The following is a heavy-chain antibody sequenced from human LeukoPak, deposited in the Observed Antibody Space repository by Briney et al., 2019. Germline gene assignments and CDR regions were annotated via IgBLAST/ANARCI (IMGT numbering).Heavy chain of an antibody. CDR3: ARRGYRPFDY. J-gene: IGHJ4*02. V-gene: IGHV4-34*01. D-gene: IGHD5-18*01. CDR1: GGSFSGYY. CDR2: INHSGST. Sequence: SETLSLTCAVYGGSFSGYYWSWIRQPPGKGLEWIGEINHSGSTNYNPSLKSRVTISVDTSKNQFSLKLSSVTAADTAVYYCARRGYRPFDYWGQGTLVTVSS.